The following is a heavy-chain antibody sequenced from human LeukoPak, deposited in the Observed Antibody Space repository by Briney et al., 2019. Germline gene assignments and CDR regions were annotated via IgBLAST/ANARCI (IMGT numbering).Heavy chain of an antibody. CDR3: ARDGRFSEWLEEVVRGYYMDV. Sequence: GASVKVSCKASGYTFTSYYMHWVRQAPGQGLEWMGIINPSGGRTSYTQKFQGRVTMTRDTSTSTVYMELSSLRSEDTAVYYCARDGRFSEWLEEVVRGYYMDVWGKGTTVTVSS. V-gene: IGHV1-46*01. CDR2: INPSGGRT. J-gene: IGHJ6*03. CDR1: GYTFTSYY. D-gene: IGHD3-3*01.